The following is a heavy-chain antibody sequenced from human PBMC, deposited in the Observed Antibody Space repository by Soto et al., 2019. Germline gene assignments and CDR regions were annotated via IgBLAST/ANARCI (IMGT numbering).Heavy chain of an antibody. V-gene: IGHV1-18*04. CDR3: ARSHSYGYSVGMDV. J-gene: IGHJ6*02. D-gene: IGHD5-18*01. CDR2: ISAYNGNT. Sequence: ASVKVSCKASGYTFTSYGISWVRQAPGQGLEWMGWISAYNGNTSYAQKLQGRVTMTTDTSTSTAYMELRSLRSDDTAVYYCARSHSYGYSVGMDVWGQGTTVTVSS. CDR1: GYTFTSYG.